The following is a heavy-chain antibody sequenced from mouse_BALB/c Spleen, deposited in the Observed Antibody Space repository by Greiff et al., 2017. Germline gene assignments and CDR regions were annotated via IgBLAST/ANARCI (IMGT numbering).Heavy chain of an antibody. J-gene: IGHJ4*01. D-gene: IGHD3-1*01. CDR3: TGQLGLRGAMDY. CDR2: INPSNGGT. CDR1: GYTFTSYY. Sequence: VQLQQSGAELVKPGASVKLSCKASGYTFTSYYMYWVKQRPGQGLEWIGEINPSNGGTNFNEKFKSKATLTVDKSSSTAYMQLSSLTSEDSAVYYCTGQLGLRGAMDYWGQGTSVTVSS. V-gene: IGHV1S81*02.